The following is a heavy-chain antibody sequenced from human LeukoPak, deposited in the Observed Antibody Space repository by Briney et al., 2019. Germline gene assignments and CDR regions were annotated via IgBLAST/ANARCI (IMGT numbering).Heavy chain of an antibody. CDR2: INHSGST. D-gene: IGHD2-21*02. V-gene: IGHV4-34*01. CDR1: GGSFSGYY. CDR3: ARGVGRRLRLVTASLYYFDY. J-gene: IGHJ4*02. Sequence: SETLSLTCAVYGGSFSGYYWSWIRQPPGKGVEWIGEINHSGSTNYNPSLKSRVTISVDTSKNQFSLKLSSVTAADTAVYYCARGVGRRLRLVTASLYYFDYWGQGTLVTVSS.